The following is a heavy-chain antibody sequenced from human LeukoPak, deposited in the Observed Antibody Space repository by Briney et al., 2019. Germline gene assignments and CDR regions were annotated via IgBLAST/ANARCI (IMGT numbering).Heavy chain of an antibody. D-gene: IGHD2-15*01. CDR3: ARVAYCSGGSCNPTHFFDY. J-gene: IGHJ4*02. CDR2: ICYRGST. Sequence: SSETLSLTCTVSGGSITNSDYSRSWIRQPPGKGLEWIGYICYRGSTYYNPSLKSRITISVDTSKNQFFLRLNSVTAADTAVYYCARVAYCSGGSCNPTHFFDYWGQGTLVTVSS. CDR1: GGSITNSDYS. V-gene: IGHV4-30-4*01.